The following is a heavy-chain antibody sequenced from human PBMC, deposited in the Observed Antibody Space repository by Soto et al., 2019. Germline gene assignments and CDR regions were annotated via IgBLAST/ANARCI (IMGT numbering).Heavy chain of an antibody. CDR1: GVAFSSYA. CDR3: ASMTGYNLGSGYFDY. D-gene: IGHD3-3*01. CDR2: IIPIFGTA. J-gene: IGHJ4*02. V-gene: IGHV1-69*13. Sequence: SVKVSCKASGVAFSSYAISWVRQAPGQGLEWMGGIIPIFGTANYAQKFQGRVTITADESTSTAYMELTSLRSEDTAVYYCASMTGYNLGSGYFDYWGQGTLVTVSS.